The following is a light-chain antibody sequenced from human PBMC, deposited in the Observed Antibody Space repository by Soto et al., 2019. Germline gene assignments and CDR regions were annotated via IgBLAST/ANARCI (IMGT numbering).Light chain of an antibody. CDR1: SSNIGRNS. V-gene: IGLV1-44*01. J-gene: IGLJ1*01. Sequence: SVLTQAPSVSGTPGPRVTITCSVCSSNIGRNSVNWYQHLPGTAPKLLTHGNNHRPSGVPDRFSGSKSGTSASLAISGLQPEDEADYCCAAWDDSLNEYVFGDGTKVTVL. CDR2: GNN. CDR3: AAWDDSLNEYV.